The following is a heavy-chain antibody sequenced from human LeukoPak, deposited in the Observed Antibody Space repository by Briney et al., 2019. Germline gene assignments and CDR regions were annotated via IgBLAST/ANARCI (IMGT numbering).Heavy chain of an antibody. J-gene: IGHJ4*02. D-gene: IGHD6-19*01. Sequence: ASVKVSCKTSGFTFNRYGISWLRQAPAQGLEWMAWISAYNGDTKYTQKFQDRLTLTTDTSKTTADMELRSLRSDDTAVYYCARDPSNTSGYYDWADYWGQGTLVTVSS. CDR1: GFTFNRYG. CDR2: ISAYNGDT. CDR3: ARDPSNTSGYYDWADY. V-gene: IGHV1-18*01.